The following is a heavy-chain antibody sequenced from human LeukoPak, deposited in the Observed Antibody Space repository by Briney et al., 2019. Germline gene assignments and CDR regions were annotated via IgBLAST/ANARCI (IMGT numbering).Heavy chain of an antibody. V-gene: IGHV1-18*01. CDR2: ISAYNGNT. Sequence: ASVKVSCKASGYTFTSYGISWVRQAPRQGLEWMGWISAYNGNTNYAQKLQGRVTMTTDTSTSTAYMELRSLRSDDTAVYYCARGSFGELSLFYFDYWGQGTLVTVSS. D-gene: IGHD3-10*01. CDR3: ARGSFGELSLFYFDY. J-gene: IGHJ4*02. CDR1: GYTFTSYG.